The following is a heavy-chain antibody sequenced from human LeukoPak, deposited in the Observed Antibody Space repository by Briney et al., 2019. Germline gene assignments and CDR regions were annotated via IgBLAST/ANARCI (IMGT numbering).Heavy chain of an antibody. J-gene: IGHJ4*02. CDR3: AKDEPAAGIDY. D-gene: IGHD6-13*01. V-gene: IGHV3-30*02. CDR2: IRYDGSNK. CDR1: GFTFSSYG. Sequence: GGSLRLSCAASGFTFSSYGMHWVRQAPGKGLEWGAFIRYDGSNKYYADSVKGRFTISRDNSKNTLYLQMNSLRAEDTAVYYCAKDEPAAGIDYWGQGTLVTVSS.